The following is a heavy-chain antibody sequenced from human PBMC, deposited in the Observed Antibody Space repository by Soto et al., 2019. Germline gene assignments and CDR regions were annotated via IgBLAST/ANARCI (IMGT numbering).Heavy chain of an antibody. Sequence: QVQLQQWGAGLLKPSETLSLNCAVYGGSFSGYYWNWIRQSPRKGLEWIGENNDDGSTNYNPSLNSRVTISIDTSQNQFSLKLISVTSADTSVYYCARERKRGPIFSLYYFDHWGQGTLVTVSS. J-gene: IGHJ4*02. CDR1: GGSFSGYY. V-gene: IGHV4-34*01. CDR3: ARERKRGPIFSLYYFDH. D-gene: IGHD3-16*01. CDR2: NNDDGST.